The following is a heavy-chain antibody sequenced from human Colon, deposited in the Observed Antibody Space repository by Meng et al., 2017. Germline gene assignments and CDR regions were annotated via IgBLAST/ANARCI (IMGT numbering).Heavy chain of an antibody. CDR2: VDYSGST. Sequence: QVQQKESGHGLLRPAETLALTCTVSGAAVSSGNHYWSWIRQPPGKGLEYIAYVDYSGSTHYNPSLKSRVTMSVDTSKKQLSLKLSSVTAADTAVYYCAGGPWEFDFWGQGTLVTVSS. CDR1: GAAVSSGNHY. CDR3: AGGPWEFDF. D-gene: IGHD1-26*01. V-gene: IGHV4-61*01. J-gene: IGHJ4*02.